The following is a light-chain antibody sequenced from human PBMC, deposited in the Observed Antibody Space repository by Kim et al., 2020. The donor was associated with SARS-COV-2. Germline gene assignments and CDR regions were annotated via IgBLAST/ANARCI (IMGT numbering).Light chain of an antibody. CDR1: QSISTW. V-gene: IGKV1-5*03. CDR2: KAS. CDR3: QQYNSYSPGYT. Sequence: DIQMTQSPSTLSASVGDRVTITCRASQSISTWLAWYRQKPGKAPKLLIYKASNLESGVPLRFSGSGSGTEFTLTISSLQPDDFATYYCQQYNSYSPGYTFGQGTKLEI. J-gene: IGKJ2*01.